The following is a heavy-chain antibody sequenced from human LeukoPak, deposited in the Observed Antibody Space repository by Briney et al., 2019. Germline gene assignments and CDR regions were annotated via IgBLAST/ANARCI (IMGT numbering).Heavy chain of an antibody. Sequence: GEALKISCKGSGYSFTSYWIGWGRQMPGKGLEWMGIIYPGDSDTRYSPSFQGQVTISADKSISTAYLQWSSLKASDTPMYYCARHYFGSGSPYNWFDPWGQGTLVTVSS. CDR3: ARHYFGSGSPYNWFDP. D-gene: IGHD3-10*01. V-gene: IGHV5-51*01. CDR2: IYPGDSDT. J-gene: IGHJ5*02. CDR1: GYSFTSYW.